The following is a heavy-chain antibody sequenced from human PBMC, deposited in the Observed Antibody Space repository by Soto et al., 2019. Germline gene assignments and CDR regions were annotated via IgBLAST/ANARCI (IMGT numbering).Heavy chain of an antibody. J-gene: IGHJ4*02. CDR3: AREGSSAPEYFDF. CDR1: GGSISSGYYY. CDR2: IYYSGNT. Sequence: SETLSLTCSVSGGSISSGYYYWSWIRQPPGKGLEWIGNIYYSGNTYYNPSLKRRLIIAIDTSKNQFSLKVGSVTAADTAVYYCAREGSSAPEYFDFWGPGTLVTVSS. D-gene: IGHD2-15*01. V-gene: IGHV4-30-4*01.